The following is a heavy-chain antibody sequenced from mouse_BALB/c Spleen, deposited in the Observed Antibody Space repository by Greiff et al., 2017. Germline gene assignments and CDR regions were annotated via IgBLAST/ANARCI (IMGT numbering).Heavy chain of an antibody. CDR1: GYSFTSYW. CDR2: IYPGNSDT. D-gene: IGHD2-3*01. Sequence: VQLQQSGTVLARPGASVKMSCKASGYSFTSYWMHWVKQRPGQGLEWIGAIYPGNSDTSYNQKFKGKAKLTAVTSASTAYMELSSLTNEDSAVYYCTGGDDGNYFDYWGQGTTLTVSS. J-gene: IGHJ2*01. V-gene: IGHV1-5*01. CDR3: TGGDDGNYFDY.